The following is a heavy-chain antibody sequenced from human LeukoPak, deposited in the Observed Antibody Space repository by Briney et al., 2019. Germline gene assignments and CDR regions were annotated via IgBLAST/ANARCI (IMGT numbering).Heavy chain of an antibody. Sequence: SVKVSCKASGGTFSSYAISWVRQAPGQGLEWMGRIIPILGIANYAQKFQGRVTITADKSTSTAYMELSSLRSEDAAVYYCARGTTVAGRPLDYWGQGTLVTVSS. CDR1: GGTFSSYA. D-gene: IGHD6-19*01. J-gene: IGHJ4*02. CDR3: ARGTTVAGRPLDY. CDR2: IIPILGIA. V-gene: IGHV1-69*04.